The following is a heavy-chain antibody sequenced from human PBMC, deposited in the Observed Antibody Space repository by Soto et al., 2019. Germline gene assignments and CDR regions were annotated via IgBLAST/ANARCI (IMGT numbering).Heavy chain of an antibody. CDR3: ARGDRGGSGSPARYYYSGLDV. Sequence: DVQLLESGGHLVQPGGSLRLSCAASGFTFSSYAMSWVRQAPGKGLEWVSSVSAGGDMTYYSDSVKGRFTISRDNSNNALFLQMHSLRIEDTALYYCARGDRGGSGSPARYYYSGLDVWGQGTTVTVS. V-gene: IGHV3-23*01. J-gene: IGHJ6*02. D-gene: IGHD3-10*01. CDR2: VSAGGDMT. CDR1: GFTFSSYA.